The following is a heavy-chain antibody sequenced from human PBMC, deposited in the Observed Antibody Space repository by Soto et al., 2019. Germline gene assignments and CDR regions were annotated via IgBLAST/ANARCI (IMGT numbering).Heavy chain of an antibody. CDR3: ASGYSSSWYSWFDP. J-gene: IGHJ5*02. Sequence: ASVKVSCKASGYTFTGYYMHWVREAPGQGLEWMGWINPNSGGTNYAQKFQGRVTMTRDTSISTAYMELSRLRSDDTAVYYCASGYSSSWYSWFDPWGQGTLVTVYS. V-gene: IGHV1-2*02. CDR2: INPNSGGT. CDR1: GYTFTGYY. D-gene: IGHD6-13*01.